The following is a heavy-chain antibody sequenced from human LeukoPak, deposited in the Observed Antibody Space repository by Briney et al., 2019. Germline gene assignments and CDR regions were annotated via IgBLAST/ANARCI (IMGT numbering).Heavy chain of an antibody. Sequence: SETLSLTCTVSGDSISSFYWTWIRQPAGKGLEWIGRIYTSGSTNYNPSLKSRVTMSVDTSKNQFSLKLSSVTAADTAVYYCARDGLITIFGVVILNWFDPWGQGTLVTVSS. CDR1: GDSISSFY. CDR2: IYTSGST. CDR3: ARDGLITIFGVVILNWFDP. V-gene: IGHV4-4*07. J-gene: IGHJ5*02. D-gene: IGHD3-3*01.